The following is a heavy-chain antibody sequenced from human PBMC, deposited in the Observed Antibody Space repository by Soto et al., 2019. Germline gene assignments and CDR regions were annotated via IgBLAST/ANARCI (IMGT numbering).Heavy chain of an antibody. J-gene: IGHJ4*02. V-gene: IGHV3-23*01. CDR3: AKDEGGSSSWYFDPIDY. D-gene: IGHD6-13*01. CDR1: GFTFSSYA. Sequence: GGSLRLSCAASGFTFSSYAMSWVRQAPGKGLEWVSAISGSGGSTYYADSVKGRFTISRDNSKNTLYLQMNSLRAEDTAVYYCAKDEGGSSSWYFDPIDYWGQGTLVTVSS. CDR2: ISGSGGST.